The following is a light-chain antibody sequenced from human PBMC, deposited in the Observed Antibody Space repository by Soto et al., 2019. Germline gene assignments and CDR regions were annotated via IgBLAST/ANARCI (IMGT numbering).Light chain of an antibody. CDR2: WAS. CDR3: QQYYSPPAT. Sequence: DIVMTQSPDSLAVSLGERATINCKSSQSVLYSANNRNYLAWYQQKPGQPPKLLIYWASTRDSGVPDRFSGSESGTDFTLTISSLQAEDVAIYYCQQYYSPPATFGGGTKVEIK. CDR1: QSVLYSANNRNY. V-gene: IGKV4-1*01. J-gene: IGKJ4*01.